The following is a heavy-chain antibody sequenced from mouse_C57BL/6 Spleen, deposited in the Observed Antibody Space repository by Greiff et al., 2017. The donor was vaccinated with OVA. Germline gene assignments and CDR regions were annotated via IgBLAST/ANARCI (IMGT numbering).Heavy chain of an antibody. CDR3: ARSFHYYDSSYLPWFAY. CDR1: GFNIPDYY. J-gene: IGHJ3*01. Sequence: EVQLLQSGAELVKPGASVKLSCTASGFNIPDYYMHWVQQRTDQGLEWIGRIDPEDGDTKFAPKFQGKATITADTASNTADLQLSSLTSEDTAVYYSARSFHYYDSSYLPWFAYWGQGTLVTVSA. V-gene: IGHV14-2*01. D-gene: IGHD1-1*01. CDR2: IDPEDGDT.